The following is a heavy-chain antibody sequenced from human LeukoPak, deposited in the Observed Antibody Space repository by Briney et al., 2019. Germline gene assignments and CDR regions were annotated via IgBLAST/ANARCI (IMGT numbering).Heavy chain of an antibody. CDR1: GITVSNYD. CDR3: TRRGIVIRGVLITAFHKAANYFDY. D-gene: IGHD3-10*01. Sequence: PGGSLRLSCVVSGITVSNYDMSWVRQAPGKGLEWVSGIRESGGGTNYADSVKGRFTISRDNSKNTVYLQMNSLRAEDTAVYFCTRRGIVIRGVLITAFHKAANYFDYWGQGILVTVSS. V-gene: IGHV3-23*01. J-gene: IGHJ4*02. CDR2: IRESGGGT.